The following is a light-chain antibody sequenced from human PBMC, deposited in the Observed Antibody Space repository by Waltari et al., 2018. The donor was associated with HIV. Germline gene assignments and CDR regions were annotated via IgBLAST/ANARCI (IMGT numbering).Light chain of an antibody. CDR3: QQYNNWPLT. CDR1: QRVSSN. Sequence: EIVMTQSPATLSVSPGDRATLSCRASQRVSSNLAWYQQKPGQAPRRLIYGASTRATGIPARFSGSGSGTEFTLTISSLQSEDFAVYYCQQYNNWPLTFGGGTKVEIK. V-gene: IGKV3-15*01. J-gene: IGKJ4*01. CDR2: GAS.